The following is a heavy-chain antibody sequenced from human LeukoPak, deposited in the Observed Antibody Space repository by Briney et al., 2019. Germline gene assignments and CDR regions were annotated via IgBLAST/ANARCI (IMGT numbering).Heavy chain of an antibody. J-gene: IGHJ4*02. D-gene: IGHD3-16*01. V-gene: IGHV3-23*01. CDR2: ISGGGGDR. CDR1: GFIFRNYA. Sequence: GGSLRLSCAASGFIFRNYAMRWVRQAPGKGLEWVSAISGGGGDRFYADSVKGRFTISRDNSKNTLYLQMNSLRAEDTAVYYCAEPTPSLGSFDYWGRGTLVTVSS. CDR3: AEPTPSLGSFDY.